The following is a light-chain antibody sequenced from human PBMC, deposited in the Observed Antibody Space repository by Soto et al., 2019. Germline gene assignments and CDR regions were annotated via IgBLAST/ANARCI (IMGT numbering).Light chain of an antibody. V-gene: IGLV2-14*01. Sequence: QSALTQPASVSGAPGQSITISCTGTNSDVNYVSWHQQHPGKAPKLMIYEVINRSSGVSTRFSGSKSGNTASLTISGLQAEDEADYYCSSSTSSNTFVFGTGTSSPS. J-gene: IGLJ1*01. CDR2: EVI. CDR3: SSSTSSNTFV. CDR1: NSDVNY.